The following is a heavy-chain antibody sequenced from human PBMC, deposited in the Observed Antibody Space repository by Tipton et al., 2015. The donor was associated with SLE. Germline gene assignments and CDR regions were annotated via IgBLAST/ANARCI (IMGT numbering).Heavy chain of an antibody. CDR2: VFYSGRY. J-gene: IGHJ3*02. CDR3: ARDLGPKWDDAFDI. V-gene: IGHV4-39*07. Sequence: LRLSCIVSNGSISSLYDYWGWVRQPPGKGLEWLGSVFYSGRYYYNASLKSRVAISVDTVKTQVSLKLTSVTAADTAVYYCARDLGPKWDDAFDIWGQGTMVTISS. D-gene: IGHD1-26*01. CDR1: NGSISSLYDY.